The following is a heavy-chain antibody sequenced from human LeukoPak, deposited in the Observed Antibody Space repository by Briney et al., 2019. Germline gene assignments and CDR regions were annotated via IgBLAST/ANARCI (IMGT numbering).Heavy chain of an antibody. CDR2: IYYSGST. D-gene: IGHD3-10*01. J-gene: IGHJ4*02. CDR1: GGSFSGYY. Sequence: SETLSLTCAVYGGSFSGYYWSWIRQPPGKGLEWIGSIYYSGSTYYNPSLKSRVTISVDTSKNQFSLKLSSVTAADTAVYYCARRGIITMVRGGHFDYWGQGTLVTVSS. V-gene: IGHV4-34*01. CDR3: ARRGIITMVRGGHFDY.